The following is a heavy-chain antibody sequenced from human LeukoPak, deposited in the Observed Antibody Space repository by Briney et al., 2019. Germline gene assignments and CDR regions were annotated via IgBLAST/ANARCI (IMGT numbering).Heavy chain of an antibody. Sequence: GGSLRLSCAASGFTFSNTWMSWVRQAPGKGLEWVGRIKSKTDGGTTDYAAPVKGRFSISRDASEQTLYLQMHSLKTEDTAVYYCTTAVRWVVVIDYWGQGALVTVSS. CDR1: GFTFSNTW. J-gene: IGHJ4*02. V-gene: IGHV3-15*01. CDR3: TTAVRWVVVIDY. D-gene: IGHD3-22*01. CDR2: IKSKTDGGTT.